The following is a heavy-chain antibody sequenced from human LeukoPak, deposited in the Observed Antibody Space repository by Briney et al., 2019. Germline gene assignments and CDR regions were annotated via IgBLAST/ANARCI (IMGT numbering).Heavy chain of an antibody. CDR3: ARDPRAVVVAATVGRNYFDY. J-gene: IGHJ4*02. V-gene: IGHV7-4-1*02. D-gene: IGHD2-15*01. CDR2: TNTNTGNP. CDR1: GYTFTKSA. Sequence: ASVKVSCKASGYTFTKSAMNWVRQAPGQGLEWMGYTNTNTGNPTYARGFTGRFVFSLDTSVSTAYLQISSLRADDTAVYYCARDPRAVVVAATVGRNYFDYWGQGTLVTVSS.